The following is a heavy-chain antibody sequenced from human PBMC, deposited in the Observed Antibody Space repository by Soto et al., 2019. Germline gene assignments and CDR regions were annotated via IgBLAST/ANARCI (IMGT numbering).Heavy chain of an antibody. Sequence: QVQLVESGGGVVQPGRSLRLSCAASKFTFSDFGMHWVRQAPDKGLEWLGTIWYDGTKKIYGDSVKGRFTIFRDNSKNTLYLQMNSLRVEDTAVYYCVGDTYDTTADYWGRGSLVTVSS. CDR1: KFTFSDFG. V-gene: IGHV3-33*01. CDR3: VGDTYDTTADY. D-gene: IGHD3-22*01. CDR2: IWYDGTKK. J-gene: IGHJ4*02.